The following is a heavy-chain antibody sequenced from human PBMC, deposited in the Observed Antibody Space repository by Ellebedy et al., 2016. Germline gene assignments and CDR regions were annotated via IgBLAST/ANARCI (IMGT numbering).Heavy chain of an antibody. D-gene: IGHD3-10*01. CDR2: IKSKTDGGTT. V-gene: IGHV3-15*07. CDR3: TTGGQFGEVYYYYGMDV. J-gene: IGHJ6*02. Sequence: GGSLRLSCAASGFTFSNAWMNWVRQAPGKGLEWVGRIKSKTDGGTTDYAAPVKGRFTISRDDSKNTLYLQMNSLKTEDTAVYYCTTGGQFGEVYYYYGMDVWGQGTTVTVSS. CDR1: GFTFSNAW.